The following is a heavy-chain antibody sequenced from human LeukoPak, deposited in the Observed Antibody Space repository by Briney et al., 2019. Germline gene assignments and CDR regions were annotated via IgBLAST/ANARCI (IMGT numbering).Heavy chain of an antibody. CDR2: IGRDGSEM. CDR3: ARDLSPVVRASPMGY. V-gene: IGHV3-21*01. J-gene: IGHJ4*02. Sequence: GGSLRLSCAASGFTFSAYNMNWVRQAPGKALEWVSSIGRDGSEMYYADSVKGRFTISSDTSKNTLYLQMNSLRAEDTAVYYCARDLSPVVRASPMGYWGQGTLVTVSS. D-gene: IGHD3-10*01. CDR1: GFTFSAYN.